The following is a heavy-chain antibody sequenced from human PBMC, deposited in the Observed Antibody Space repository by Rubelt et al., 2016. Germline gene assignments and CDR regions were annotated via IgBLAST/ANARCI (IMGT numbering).Heavy chain of an antibody. D-gene: IGHD3-10*01. V-gene: IGHV4-34*02. CDR3: ARYYYTPRGYDY. Sequence: QVQLQQWGAGLQKPSETLSLPCGVHGGSLSAHYWSWIRQPPGTGLEWIGETHHSGNTNYNPSLMTRVAMSVGTSKNQFSLRLTAVTAADTALYFCARYYYTPRGYDYWGQGTLVTVSS. J-gene: IGHJ4*02. CDR2: THHSGNT. CDR1: GGSLSAHY.